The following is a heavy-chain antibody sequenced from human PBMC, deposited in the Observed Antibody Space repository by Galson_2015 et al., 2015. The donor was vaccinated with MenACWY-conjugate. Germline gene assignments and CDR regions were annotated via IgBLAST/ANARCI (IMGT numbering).Heavy chain of an antibody. J-gene: IGHJ6*03. V-gene: IGHV3-64D*06. D-gene: IGHD1-1*01. CDR3: VKDLRTSAYYYYMDV. Sequence: SLRLSCAASGFSFRNYAMHWVRQAPGRGLEFVSAISSNGGSTYYADSVKGRFTISRDNPKNTLYLQMSSLRTEDTAVYYCVKDLRTSAYYYYMDVWGIGTTVTVSS. CDR1: GFSFRNYA. CDR2: ISSNGGST.